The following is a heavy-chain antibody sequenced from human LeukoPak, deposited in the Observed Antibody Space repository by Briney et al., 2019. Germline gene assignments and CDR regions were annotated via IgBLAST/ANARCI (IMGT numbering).Heavy chain of an antibody. V-gene: IGHV3-53*01. CDR3: TKLKGWYGEGYFDY. CDR1: GFTVSSNY. J-gene: IGHJ4*02. Sequence: GGSLTLSCAASGFTVSSNYMSWVRQAAGKGLEWVSVIYSGGTTFYADSVKGRFTISRDNSKNTLYVQMNSLRADDTAVYYCTKLKGWYGEGYFDYWGQGTLATVSS. CDR2: IYSGGTT. D-gene: IGHD3-10*01.